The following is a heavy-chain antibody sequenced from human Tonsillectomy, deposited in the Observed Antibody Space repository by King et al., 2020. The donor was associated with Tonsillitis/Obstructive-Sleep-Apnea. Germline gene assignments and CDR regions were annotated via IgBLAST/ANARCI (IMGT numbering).Heavy chain of an antibody. CDR1: GYSFTSFG. D-gene: IGHD3-3*01. Sequence: QLVQSGSELRKPGASVKVSCKASGYSFTSFGMNWVRQTPGQGLEWLGWINTNTGNPMYAQGFTRRFVFSLDTSVSTAYLQISSLKAEDTAVYYCARDSNDLDYYYYYMDVWGKGTTVTVSS. V-gene: IGHV7-4-1*02. CDR2: INTNTGNP. CDR3: ARDSNDLDYYYYYMDV. J-gene: IGHJ6*03.